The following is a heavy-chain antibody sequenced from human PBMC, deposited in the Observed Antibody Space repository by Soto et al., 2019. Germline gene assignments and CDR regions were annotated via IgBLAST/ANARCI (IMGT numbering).Heavy chain of an antibody. Sequence: WSLRLSGAASGFTFSSYAMSWVRQAPGKGREWDSAISGNGADTSYADSVRGRFTISRDNSKDTLFLQMSSLRADDTEVHSRAQARRGSGWFVCSHWGQGILVTVSS. CDR3: AQARRGSGWFVCSH. J-gene: IGHJ1*01. CDR1: GFTFSSYA. D-gene: IGHD6-19*01. V-gene: IGHV3-23*01. CDR2: ISGNGADT.